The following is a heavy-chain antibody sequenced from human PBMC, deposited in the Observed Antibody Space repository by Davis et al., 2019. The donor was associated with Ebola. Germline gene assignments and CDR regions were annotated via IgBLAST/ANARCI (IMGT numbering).Heavy chain of an antibody. CDR2: ISYGGRT. V-gene: IGHV4-31*03. Sequence: MPSETLSLTCTVSGASMTSGGYYWTWIRQHPGRGLEWIGYISYGGRTSYNPSLKSRIIISEDTAKNQFSLKLNSVTAADTAVYYCAISNLWEVDSWGQGTLVTVSS. CDR3: AISNLWEVDS. J-gene: IGHJ4*02. D-gene: IGHD1-26*01. CDR1: GASMTSGGYY.